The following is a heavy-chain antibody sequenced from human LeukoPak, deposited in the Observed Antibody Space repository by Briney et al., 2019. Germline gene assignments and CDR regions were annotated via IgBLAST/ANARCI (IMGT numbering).Heavy chain of an antibody. V-gene: IGHV4-4*09. CDR1: GGSISSYY. Sequence: SETLSLTSTVSGGSISSYYWSWIRQPPGKGLEWIGYIYTSGSTNYNPSLKSRVTISVDTSKNQFSLKLGSVTAADTAVYYCARHYSSSWYGGDNWFDPWGQGTLVTVSS. CDR2: IYTSGST. J-gene: IGHJ5*02. CDR3: ARHYSSSWYGGDNWFDP. D-gene: IGHD6-13*01.